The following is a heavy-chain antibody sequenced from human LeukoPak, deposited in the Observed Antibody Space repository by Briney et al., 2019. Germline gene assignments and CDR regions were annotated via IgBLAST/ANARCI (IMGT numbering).Heavy chain of an antibody. Sequence: GGSLRLSCAASGFTFSSYTMHWVRQAPGKGLESVSAISSNGGSTYYAHSVKGRFTISRDNSKNTLYLQMDSLRAEDMAVYCCAREGSPGTSDYWGQGTLVTVSS. CDR3: AREGSPGTSDY. D-gene: IGHD1-7*01. CDR1: GFTFSSYT. CDR2: ISSNGGST. V-gene: IGHV3-64*01. J-gene: IGHJ4*02.